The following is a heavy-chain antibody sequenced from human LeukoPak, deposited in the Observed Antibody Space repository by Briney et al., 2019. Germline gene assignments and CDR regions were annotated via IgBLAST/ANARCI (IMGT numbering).Heavy chain of an antibody. CDR1: GYTFTGDD. Sequence: GASVKGSCKASGYTFTGDDMHWVRQAPGQGLDWMGWINPNSGGTNYAQKFQGRVTMTRDKSISKAYMELSRLRSDDTAVYYCARDSSFYCSSTSCYAGNWFDPWGQGTLVTVSS. D-gene: IGHD2-2*01. CDR3: ARDSSFYCSSTSCYAGNWFDP. V-gene: IGHV1-2*02. J-gene: IGHJ5*02. CDR2: INPNSGGT.